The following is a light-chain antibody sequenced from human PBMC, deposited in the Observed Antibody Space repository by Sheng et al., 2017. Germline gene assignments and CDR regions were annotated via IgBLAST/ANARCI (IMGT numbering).Light chain of an antibody. CDR1: SLRSYS. Sequence: SSELTQDPAVSVALGQIVRITCQGDSLRSYSVSWYQQKPGQAPVLVIYGKNNRPSGIPDRFSGSSSGNAASLTITGSQAEDEADYYCSSYRATSTPVFGGGTKVTVL. J-gene: IGLJ2*01. CDR2: GKN. V-gene: IGLV3-19*01. CDR3: SSYRATSTPV.